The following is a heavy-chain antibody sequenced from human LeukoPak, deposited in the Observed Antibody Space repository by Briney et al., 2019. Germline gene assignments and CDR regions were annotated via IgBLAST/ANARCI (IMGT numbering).Heavy chain of an antibody. CDR2: IYSGGST. V-gene: IGHV3-53*01. J-gene: IGHJ3*02. CDR3: ARLRYYYDSSGYSADAFDI. CDR1: ESTFGNYE. Sequence: TGGSLRLSCAVSESTFGNYELSWVRQAPGKGLEWVSVIYSGGSTYYADSVKGRFTIPRDNSKNTLYLQMNSLRAEDTAVYYCARLRYYYDSSGYSADAFDIWGQGTMVTVSS. D-gene: IGHD3-22*01.